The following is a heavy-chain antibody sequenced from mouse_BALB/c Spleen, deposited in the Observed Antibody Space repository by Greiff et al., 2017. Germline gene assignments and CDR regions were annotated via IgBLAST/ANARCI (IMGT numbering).Heavy chain of an antibody. CDR3: ASYYRYGYWYFDV. CDR2: ISSGGGNT. J-gene: IGHJ1*01. D-gene: IGHD2-14*01. CDR1: GFTFSSYT. V-gene: IGHV5-9*03. Sequence: EVMLVESGGGLVKPGGSLKLSCAASGFTFSSYTMSWVRQTPEKRLEWVATISSGGGNTYYPDSVKGRFTISRDNAKNNLYLQMSSLRSEDTALYYCASYYRYGYWYFDVWGAGTTVTVSS.